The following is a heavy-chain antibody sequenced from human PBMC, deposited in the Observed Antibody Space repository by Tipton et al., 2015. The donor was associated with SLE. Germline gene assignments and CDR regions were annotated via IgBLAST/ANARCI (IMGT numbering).Heavy chain of an antibody. V-gene: IGHV1-18*01. Sequence: QLVQSGAEVKKPGASVKVSYKASGYTFTSYGISWVRQAPGQGLEWMGWISAYNGNTNYAQKLQGRVTMTTGTSTSTAYMELRSLRSDDTAVYSCARARRGGSGSYTLFDYWGQGTLVTVSS. CDR2: ISAYNGNT. J-gene: IGHJ4*02. CDR1: GYTFTSYG. CDR3: ARARRGGSGSYTLFDY. D-gene: IGHD3-10*01.